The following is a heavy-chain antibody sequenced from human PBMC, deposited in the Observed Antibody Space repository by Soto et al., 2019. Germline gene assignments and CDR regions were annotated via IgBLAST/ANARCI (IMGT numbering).Heavy chain of an antibody. D-gene: IGHD1-1*01. CDR2: IKSKTDGGTT. CDR3: TTRVENKKSRYYYYYMDV. J-gene: IGHJ6*03. CDR1: GFTFSNAW. Sequence: GGSLILSCAASGFTFSNAWMSWVRQAPGKGPEWVGRIKSKTDGGTTDYAAPVKGRFTISRDDSKNTLYLQMNSLKTEDTAVYYCTTRVENKKSRYYYYYMDVWGKGTTVTVSS. V-gene: IGHV3-15*01.